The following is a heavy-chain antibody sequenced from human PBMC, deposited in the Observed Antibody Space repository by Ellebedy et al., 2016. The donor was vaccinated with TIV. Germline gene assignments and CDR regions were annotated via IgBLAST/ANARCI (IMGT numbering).Heavy chain of an antibody. J-gene: IGHJ3*02. V-gene: IGHV3-21*01. Sequence: GESLKISCVASEFTFSSYAMHWVRQAPGKGLEWVSSISSSSSYIYYADSVKGRFTISRDNAKNSLYLQMNSLRAEDTAVYYCAREAINYDILTGYQVDAFDIWGQGTMVTVSS. D-gene: IGHD3-9*01. CDR1: EFTFSSYA. CDR3: AREAINYDILTGYQVDAFDI. CDR2: ISSSSSYI.